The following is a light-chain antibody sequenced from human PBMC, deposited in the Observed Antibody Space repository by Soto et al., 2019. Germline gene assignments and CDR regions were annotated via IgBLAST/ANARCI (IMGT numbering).Light chain of an antibody. CDR2: GAS. CDR1: QSVSSN. Sequence: EIVLTQSPATLSVSPGERSTLSCMSSQSVSSNLAWYQQKPGQAPRLLIYGASTRATGIPARFSGSGSGTEFTLTISSLQSEDFAVYYCQQYNNWPPITFGQGTRLEIK. J-gene: IGKJ5*01. CDR3: QQYNNWPPIT. V-gene: IGKV3-15*01.